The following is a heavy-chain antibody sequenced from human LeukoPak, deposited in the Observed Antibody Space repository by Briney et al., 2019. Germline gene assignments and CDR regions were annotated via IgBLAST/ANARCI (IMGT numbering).Heavy chain of an antibody. Sequence: SETLSLTCAVYGGSFSGYYWSWIRQPPGKGLEWIGEINHSGSTNYNPSLKSRVTISVDTSKNQFSLKLSSVTAADTAVYYCARHLRGGSGSYLYWGQGTLVTVSS. CDR2: INHSGST. D-gene: IGHD3-10*01. CDR3: ARHLRGGSGSYLY. V-gene: IGHV4-34*01. J-gene: IGHJ4*02. CDR1: GGSFSGYY.